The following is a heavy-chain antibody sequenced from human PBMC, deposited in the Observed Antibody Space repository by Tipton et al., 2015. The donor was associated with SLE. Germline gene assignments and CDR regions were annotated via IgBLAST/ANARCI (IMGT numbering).Heavy chain of an antibody. CDR2: IWYDGSNK. CDR1: GFTFSSYG. V-gene: IGHV3-33*01. D-gene: IGHD3-16*01. CDR3: ARNLGSYYGMDV. J-gene: IGHJ6*02. Sequence: SLRLSCAASGFTFSSYGMHWVRQAPGKGLEWVAVIWYDGSNKYYADSVKGRFTISRDNSKNTLYLQMNSLRAEDTAAYYCARNLGSYYGMDVWGQGTTVTVSS.